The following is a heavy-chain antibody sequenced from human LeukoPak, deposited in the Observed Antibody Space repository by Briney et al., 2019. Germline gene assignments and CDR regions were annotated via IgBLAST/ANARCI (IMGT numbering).Heavy chain of an antibody. CDR3: ARDNRCDFWSGYFDY. D-gene: IGHD3-3*01. Sequence: PGGSLRLSCAASGSTFSSYAMHWVRQAPGKGLEGVAVISYDGSNKYYADSVKGRFTISRDNSKNTLYLQMNSLRAEDTAVYYCARDNRCDFWSGYFDYWGQGTLVTVSS. J-gene: IGHJ4*02. V-gene: IGHV3-30-3*01. CDR1: GSTFSSYA. CDR2: ISYDGSNK.